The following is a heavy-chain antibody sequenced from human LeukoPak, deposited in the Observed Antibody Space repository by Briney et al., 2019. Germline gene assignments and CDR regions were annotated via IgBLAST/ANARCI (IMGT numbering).Heavy chain of an antibody. Sequence: SVNVSCKASGGTFSSYAISWVRQAPGQGLEWMGRIIPILGIANYAQKFQGRVTITADKSTSTAYMELSSLRSEDTAVYYCARDVVVVVAATVSQNWFDPWGQGTLVTVSS. CDR3: ARDVVVVVAATVSQNWFDP. CDR2: IIPILGIA. J-gene: IGHJ5*02. V-gene: IGHV1-69*04. D-gene: IGHD2-15*01. CDR1: GGTFSSYA.